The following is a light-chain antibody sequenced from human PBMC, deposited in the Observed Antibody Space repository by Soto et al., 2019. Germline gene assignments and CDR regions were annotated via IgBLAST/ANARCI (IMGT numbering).Light chain of an antibody. V-gene: IGLV2-23*02. CDR3: CSYAGSTTWV. Sequence: QSALTQPASVSGSPGQSISITCTGTSSDVGSYNLVSWYQQHPGKAPKLIIYEVSKRPSGVSNRFSGSKSGNTASLTISGLQAEDEADYYCCSYAGSTTWVFGGGTKLPVL. CDR2: EVS. CDR1: SSDVGSYNL. J-gene: IGLJ3*02.